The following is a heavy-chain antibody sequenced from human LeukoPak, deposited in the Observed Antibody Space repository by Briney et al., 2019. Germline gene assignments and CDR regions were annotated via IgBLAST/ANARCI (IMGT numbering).Heavy chain of an antibody. J-gene: IGHJ4*02. D-gene: IGHD3-9*01. V-gene: IGHV1-69*10. CDR2: SIAILGIA. CDR1: GGTFISYT. CDR3: ARDGSYYDILTGYSS. Sequence: SVKVSCKASGGTFISYTIRWVRQAPGQGREWRGGSIAILGIANYVQKFQGRVTITAHKSKSTAYMELSRLRPEDTAVYYCARDGSYYDILTGYSSWGQGTLVTVSS.